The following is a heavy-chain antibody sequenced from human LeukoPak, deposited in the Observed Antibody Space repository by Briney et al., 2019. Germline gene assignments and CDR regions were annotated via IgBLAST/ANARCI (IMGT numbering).Heavy chain of an antibody. CDR2: IYTSGST. D-gene: IGHD3-22*01. CDR3: ARDHGYSSGYSAYNWFDP. J-gene: IGHJ5*02. Sequence: SETLSLTCTVSGGSISSYYWSWIRQPAGKGLEWIGRIYTSGSTNYNPSLKSRVTMSVDTSKNQFSLKLSSVTAADTAVYYCARDHGYSSGYSAYNWFDPWGQGTLVTVSS. V-gene: IGHV4-4*07. CDR1: GGSISSYY.